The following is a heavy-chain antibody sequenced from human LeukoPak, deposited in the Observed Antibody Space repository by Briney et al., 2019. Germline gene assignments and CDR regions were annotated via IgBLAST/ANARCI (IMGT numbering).Heavy chain of an antibody. Sequence: GGSLRLSCAASGFTFSSYAMSWVRQAPGKGLEWLSCISGSGSSTYYADSVKGRFTISRDNSKNTLYVQMNSLRAEDTAVYSCAKGLQWELPFDYWGQGTLVTVSS. J-gene: IGHJ4*02. V-gene: IGHV3-23*01. D-gene: IGHD1-26*01. CDR3: AKGLQWELPFDY. CDR2: ISGSGSST. CDR1: GFTFSSYA.